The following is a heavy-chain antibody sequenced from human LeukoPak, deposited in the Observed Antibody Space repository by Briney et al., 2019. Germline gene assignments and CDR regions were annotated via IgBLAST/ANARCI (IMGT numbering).Heavy chain of an antibody. CDR2: INPNSGGT. Sequence: ASVKVSCKASGYTFTCYYMHWVRQAPGQGLEWMGWINPNSGGTNYAQKFQGWVTMTRDTSISTAYMELSRLRSDDTAVYYCARGSYYDFWSGYYPYYFDYWGQGTLVTVSS. D-gene: IGHD3-3*01. CDR3: ARGSYYDFWSGYYPYYFDY. V-gene: IGHV1-2*04. J-gene: IGHJ4*02. CDR1: GYTFTCYY.